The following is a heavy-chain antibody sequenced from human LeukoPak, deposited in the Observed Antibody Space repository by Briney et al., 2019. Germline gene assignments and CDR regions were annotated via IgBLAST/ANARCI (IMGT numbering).Heavy chain of an antibody. J-gene: IGHJ5*02. CDR1: GGSFSGYY. Sequence: SETLSLTCAVYGGSFSGYYWSWIRQPPGKGLEWIGEINHSGSTNYNPSLKSRVTISVDTSKNQFSLKLSSVTAADTAVYYCARGCSSSFCWFDPWGQGTLVTVSS. CDR3: ARGCSSSFCWFDP. CDR2: INHSGST. V-gene: IGHV4-34*01. D-gene: IGHD6-6*01.